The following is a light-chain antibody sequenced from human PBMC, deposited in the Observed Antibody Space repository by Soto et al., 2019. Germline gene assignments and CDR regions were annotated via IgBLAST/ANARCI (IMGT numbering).Light chain of an antibody. CDR1: QGLVYNDGNTY. V-gene: IGKV2-30*01. CDR3: MQGTHWPQT. Sequence: DVVMTQSPLSLPVTLGQPASISCRSSQGLVYNDGNTYLNWFHQRPGQSPRRLIYKVSNRDSGVPDRFSGSGSGTDFTLTITRVEAEDVGLYYCMQGTHWPQTFGQGTNLDIK. J-gene: IGKJ2*01. CDR2: KVS.